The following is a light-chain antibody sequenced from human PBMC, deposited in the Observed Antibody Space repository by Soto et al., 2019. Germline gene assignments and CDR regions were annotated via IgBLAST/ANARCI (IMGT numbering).Light chain of an antibody. Sequence: EIVLTQSXATLSLSPGERATLSCRASQSVSSYLAXYQQKPGQAPRLLIYEASNRATGIPARFSGSGSGTDFTLTISSLEPEDFAVYYCQQRSNWPLFSFGPGTKVDIK. J-gene: IGKJ3*01. CDR1: QSVSSY. CDR2: EAS. V-gene: IGKV3-11*01. CDR3: QQRSNWPLFS.